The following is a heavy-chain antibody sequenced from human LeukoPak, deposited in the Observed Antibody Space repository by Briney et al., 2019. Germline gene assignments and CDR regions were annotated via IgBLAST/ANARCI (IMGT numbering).Heavy chain of an antibody. V-gene: IGHV3-48*02. Sequence: PGGSLRLSCAASGFTFSNAWMNWVRQAPGKGLEWISYIRTSGGVVSYTDSVRGRFTISTDSAKNSLYLQMNSLRDDDTAVYYCVRDQFYAFDVWGQGTMVTVSS. J-gene: IGHJ3*01. CDR2: IRTSGGVV. CDR1: GFTFSNAW. CDR3: VRDQFYAFDV.